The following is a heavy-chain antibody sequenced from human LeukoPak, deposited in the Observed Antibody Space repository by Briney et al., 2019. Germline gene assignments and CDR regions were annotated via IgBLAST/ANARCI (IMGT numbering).Heavy chain of an antibody. J-gene: IGHJ3*02. CDR2: IYYSGST. CDR3: ARVSPPSYGDYGAFDI. D-gene: IGHD4-17*01. Sequence: PSQTLSLTCTVSGVSISSGDYYWSWIRQPPGKGLEWIGYIYYSGSTYYNPSLKSRVTISVDTSKNQFSLKLSSVTAADTAVYYCARVSPPSYGDYGAFDIWGQGTMVTVSS. V-gene: IGHV4-30-4*01. CDR1: GVSISSGDYY.